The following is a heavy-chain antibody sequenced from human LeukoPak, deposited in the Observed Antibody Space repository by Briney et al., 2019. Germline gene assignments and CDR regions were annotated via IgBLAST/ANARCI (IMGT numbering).Heavy chain of an antibody. V-gene: IGHV3-15*07. CDR1: GFTFSNAW. D-gene: IGHD5-18*01. Sequence: GGSLRLSCAASGFTFSNAWMNWVRQAPGKGLEWVGRIKSKTDGGTTDYAAPVKGRFTISRDDSKNTLYLQMNSLRAEDTAVYYCATRPNTAIATPPHWGQGTLVTVSS. CDR3: ATRPNTAIATPPH. CDR2: IKSKTDGGTT. J-gene: IGHJ4*02.